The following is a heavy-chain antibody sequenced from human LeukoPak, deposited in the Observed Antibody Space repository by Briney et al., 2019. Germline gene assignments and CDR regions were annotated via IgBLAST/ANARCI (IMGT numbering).Heavy chain of an antibody. CDR3: ARVREYCSSTSCFIYYYYMDV. V-gene: IGHV3-48*01. Sequence: GGSLRLSCAASGFTFSSYSMNWVRQAPGKGLEWVSYISSSSSTIYYADSVKGRFTISRDNAKNSLYLQMNSLRAKDTAVYHCARVREYCSSTSCFIYYYYMDVWGKGTTVTVSS. CDR2: ISSSSSTI. D-gene: IGHD2-2*01. CDR1: GFTFSSYS. J-gene: IGHJ6*03.